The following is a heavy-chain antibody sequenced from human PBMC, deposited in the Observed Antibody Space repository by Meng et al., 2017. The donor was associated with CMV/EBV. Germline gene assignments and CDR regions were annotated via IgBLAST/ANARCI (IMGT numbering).Heavy chain of an antibody. CDR2: IYYSGST. D-gene: IGHD4-17*01. Sequence: GSLRLSCTVSGGSISSSSYYWGWIRQPPGKGLEWIGSIYYSGSTYYNPSLKSRVTISVDTSKNQFSLKLSSVPAADTALYYCARYSGDYFYFDYWGQGTLVTVSS. CDR3: ARYSGDYFYFDY. J-gene: IGHJ4*02. V-gene: IGHV4-39*01. CDR1: GGSISSSSYY.